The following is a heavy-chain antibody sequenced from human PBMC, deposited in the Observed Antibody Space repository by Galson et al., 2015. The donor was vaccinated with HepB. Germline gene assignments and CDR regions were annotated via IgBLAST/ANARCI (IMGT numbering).Heavy chain of an antibody. J-gene: IGHJ2*01. CDR1: GYTFTSYG. D-gene: IGHD2-15*01. CDR3: ARFNLGYCSGGSCYSLKLNWYFDL. Sequence: SVKVSCKASGYTFTSYGISWVRQAPGQGLEWMGWISAYNGNTNYAQKLQGRVTMTTDTSTSTAYMELRSLRSDDTAVYYCARFNLGYCSGGSCYSLKLNWYFDLWGRGTLVTVS. CDR2: ISAYNGNT. V-gene: IGHV1-18*04.